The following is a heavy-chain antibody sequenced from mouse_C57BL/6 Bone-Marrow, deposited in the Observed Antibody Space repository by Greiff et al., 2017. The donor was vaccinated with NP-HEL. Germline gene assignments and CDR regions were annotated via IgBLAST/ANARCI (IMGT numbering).Heavy chain of an antibody. Sequence: EVQLQESGPGLAKPSQTLSLTCSVTGYSITSDYWNWIRKFPGNKLEYMGYISSSGSTYYNPSLTSRISRTLDTSKNQYYLQLNSVTTEDTATYYCASHYDYDTPFAYWGQGTLVTVSA. CDR1: GYSITSDY. CDR2: ISSSGST. CDR3: ASHYDYDTPFAY. D-gene: IGHD2-4*01. J-gene: IGHJ3*01. V-gene: IGHV3-8*01.